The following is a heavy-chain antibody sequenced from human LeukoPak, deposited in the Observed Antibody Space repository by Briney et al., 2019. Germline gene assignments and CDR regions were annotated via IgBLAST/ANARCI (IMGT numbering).Heavy chain of an antibody. CDR1: GFTFSSYA. CDR3: ASPAVYSSSWYYFDY. CDR2: ISYDGSSK. J-gene: IGHJ4*02. V-gene: IGHV3-30*04. Sequence: PGGSLRLSCAASGFTFSSYAMHWVRQAPGKGLEWVAVISYDGSSKYYADSVKGRFTISRDNSKNTLYLQMNSLRAEDTAVYYCASPAVYSSSWYYFDYWGQGTLVTVSS. D-gene: IGHD6-13*01.